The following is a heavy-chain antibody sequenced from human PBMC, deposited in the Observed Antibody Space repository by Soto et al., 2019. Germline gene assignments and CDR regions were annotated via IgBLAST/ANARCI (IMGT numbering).Heavy chain of an antibody. V-gene: IGHV1-69*04. J-gene: IGHJ4*02. CDR2: IIPILGIA. D-gene: IGHD2-2*02. CDR1: GGTFSSYT. Sequence: SVKVSCKASGGTFSSYTISWVRQAPGQGLEWMGRIIPILGIANYAQKFQGRVTITADKSTSTAYMELSSLRSEDTAVYYCARDGPRYPFDYWGQGTLVTVSS. CDR3: ARDGPRYPFDY.